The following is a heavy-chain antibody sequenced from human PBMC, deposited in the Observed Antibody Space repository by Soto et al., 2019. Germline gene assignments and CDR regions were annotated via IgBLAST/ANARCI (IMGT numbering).Heavy chain of an antibody. Sequence: PGGSLRLSCAASGFTFSSYWMHWVRQAPGKGLVWVSRINSDGSSTSYADSVKGRFTISRDNAKNTLYLQMNSLRAEDTAVYYCARATEKRNDAPAWGQGTLVTVSS. CDR3: ARATEKRNDAPA. J-gene: IGHJ5*02. D-gene: IGHD1-1*01. CDR2: INSDGSST. V-gene: IGHV3-74*01. CDR1: GFTFSSYW.